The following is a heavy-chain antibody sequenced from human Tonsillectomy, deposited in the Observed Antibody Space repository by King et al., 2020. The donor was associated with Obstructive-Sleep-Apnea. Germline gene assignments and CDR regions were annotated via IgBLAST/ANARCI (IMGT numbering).Heavy chain of an antibody. CDR1: GGSISSHY. CDR3: ARLRSVAGTRTPSFDV. Sequence: MQLQESGPGLVKPSETLSLTCAVSGGSISSHYWSWIRQPPGKGLEWIGYIIYSGSTNYNPSLKSRVTISLDKSKNQFSLRLRSVTAADTAVYYCARLRSVAGTRTPSFDVWGQGPLVTVSS. V-gene: IGHV4-59*08. CDR2: IIYSGST. D-gene: IGHD6-19*01. J-gene: IGHJ3*01.